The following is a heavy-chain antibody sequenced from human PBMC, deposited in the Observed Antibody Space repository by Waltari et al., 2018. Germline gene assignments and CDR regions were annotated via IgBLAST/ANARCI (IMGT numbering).Heavy chain of an antibody. V-gene: IGHV4-39*02. CDR1: GDSISLTSYY. CDR2: FYYGGT. Sequence: QLQLQESGPGLVNPSETLSLSCTVAGDSISLTSYYWGWIRQPPGKGLEWIGSFYYGGTNYNPSLKSRVTISADTSKNRFSLKLNSVTATDTAVYYCARRPYDISTGGFDYWGQGILVTVSA. J-gene: IGHJ4*02. D-gene: IGHD3-9*01. CDR3: ARRPYDISTGGFDY.